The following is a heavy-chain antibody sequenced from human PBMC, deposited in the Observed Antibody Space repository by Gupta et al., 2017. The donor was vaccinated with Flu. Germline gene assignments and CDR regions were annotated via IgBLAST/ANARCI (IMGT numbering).Heavy chain of an antibody. V-gene: IGHV3-30*03. CDR3: AARPVAGTPLYFYYYGLDV. J-gene: IGHJ6*02. Sequence: QLQLVESGGGVVQPGRSLRLSCVASGFTLSSSGIHWVRQAPGKGLEWVAVIAYDGNKKYFADSVKGRFTISSDNSKNTVYLEMNSLGVEDTAVYFCAARPVAGTPLYFYYYGLDVWGQGTTVTVSS. CDR1: GFTLSSSG. CDR2: IAYDGNKK. D-gene: IGHD6-19*01.